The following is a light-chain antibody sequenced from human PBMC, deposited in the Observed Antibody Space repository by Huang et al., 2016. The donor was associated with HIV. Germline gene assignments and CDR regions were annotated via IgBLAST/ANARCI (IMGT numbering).Light chain of an antibody. J-gene: IGKJ4*01. V-gene: IGKV1-39*01. CDR2: DAA. CDR3: QQSYSTPQA. CDR1: QSIRTY. Sequence: DIQMTQSPSSLSASVGDRVTITCRASQSIRTYLNWYQQKPGKAPKLLSYDAASLQSGVPARFSGSGSGTDFTLTISSLQPEDFATYYCQQSYSTPQAFGGGTKVEIK.